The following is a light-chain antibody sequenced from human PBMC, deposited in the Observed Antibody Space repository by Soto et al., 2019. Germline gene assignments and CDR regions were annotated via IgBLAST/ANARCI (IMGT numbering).Light chain of an antibody. CDR1: QSVSRN. CDR3: QQYHNWPLT. Sequence: ETAMTQSPAALSVSPGEKITLSCRASQSVSRNLAWYQQRPGQTPRLVIYSASTRATGIPGRFSGSGSGTEYTLTISSLQSEDFAIYYCQQYHNWPLTFGGGTKVEIK. J-gene: IGKJ4*01. V-gene: IGKV3D-15*01. CDR2: SAS.